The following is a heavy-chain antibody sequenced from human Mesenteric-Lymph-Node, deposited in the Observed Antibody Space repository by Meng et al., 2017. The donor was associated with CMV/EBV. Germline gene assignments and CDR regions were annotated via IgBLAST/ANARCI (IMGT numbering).Heavy chain of an antibody. J-gene: IGHJ5*02. CDR3: AKGCRFCTWNNWFDP. CDR2: MRYDANNQ. D-gene: IGHD1-1*01. Sequence: GGSLRLSCAASGFTFSIYPMHWVRQAPGQGLEWVAFMRYDANNQYYAYAVKGRFTISIDNYKNTLYLQMNSLRAEDTAVYYCAKGCRFCTWNNWFDPWGQGTLVTVSS. V-gene: IGHV3-30*02. CDR1: GFTFSIYP.